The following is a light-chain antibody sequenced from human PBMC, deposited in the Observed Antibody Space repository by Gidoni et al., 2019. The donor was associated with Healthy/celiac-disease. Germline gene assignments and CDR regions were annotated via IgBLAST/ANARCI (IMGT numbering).Light chain of an antibody. J-gene: IGKJ4*01. V-gene: IGKV1-39*01. CDR3: QQSYSIPRT. Sequence: DIQMTQSPSSLSASVGDRVTITCRASQSISSHLNWYQQKPGKAPKLLIYAAPSLQSGVPSRFSGSGSGTDFTLTISSLQPEDFATYYCQQSYSIPRTFGGGTKVEIK. CDR1: QSISSH. CDR2: AAP.